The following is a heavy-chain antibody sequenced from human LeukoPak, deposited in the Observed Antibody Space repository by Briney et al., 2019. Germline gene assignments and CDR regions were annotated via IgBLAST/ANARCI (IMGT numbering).Heavy chain of an antibody. CDR2: IYQSGRT. J-gene: IGHJ4*02. CDR1: GYSISSGYY. CDR3: ARGNTIFGVVMNPLDY. Sequence: SETLSLTCGVSGYSISSGYYWGWIRQPPGKGLEWIGSIYQSGRTWYNPSLKSRVTISVDTSKNQFSLNVRSVTAADTAVYYCARGNTIFGVVMNPLDYWVRGTLVTVSS. D-gene: IGHD3-3*01. V-gene: IGHV4-38-2*01.